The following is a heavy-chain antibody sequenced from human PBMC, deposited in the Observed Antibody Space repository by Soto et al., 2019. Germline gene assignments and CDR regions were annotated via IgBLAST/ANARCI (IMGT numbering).Heavy chain of an antibody. CDR2: IYYSGNT. J-gene: IGHJ4*02. V-gene: IGHV4-59*12. D-gene: IGHD1-20*01. CDR1: GGSMGGFY. CDR3: ARYKADRDMPRSYYFDD. Sequence: SETLSLTCSVPGGSMGGFYWSWIRQPPGKGLEWIGYIYYSGNTNYNPPFQSRVTISVDTSKNQFSLKLTPVTAANTPAYYCARYKADRDMPRSYYFDDWGQGTVVTVSS.